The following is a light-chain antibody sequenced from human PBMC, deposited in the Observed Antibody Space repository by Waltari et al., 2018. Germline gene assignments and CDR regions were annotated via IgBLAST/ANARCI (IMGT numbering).Light chain of an antibody. V-gene: IGLV1-47*01. CDR3: ASWDDSLSGRI. CDR1: SATIGSNF. Sequence: QSVLFQLRPAPGHPGQRATLSCPWNSATIGSNFVFCSQQFPALVPKLVICSNNQRPSGVPDRFSGSESGTSASLTISVLLSEDEADYYCASWDDSLSGRIFGGGTKLTVL. CDR2: SNN. J-gene: IGLJ2*01.